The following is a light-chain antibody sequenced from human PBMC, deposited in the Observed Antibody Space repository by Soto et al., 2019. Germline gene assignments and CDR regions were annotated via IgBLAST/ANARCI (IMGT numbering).Light chain of an antibody. J-gene: IGLJ3*02. V-gene: IGLV2-14*01. CDR1: SSDVGGYNY. Sequence: QSALTQPASVSGSPGQSITISCTGTSSDVGGYNYVSWYQQHPGKAPKLMICEVSNRPSGVSNRFSGSTSGNTASLTISGLQAEDEADYYCSSYTSSSTWVXGGGTQLTVL. CDR2: EVS. CDR3: SSYTSSSTWV.